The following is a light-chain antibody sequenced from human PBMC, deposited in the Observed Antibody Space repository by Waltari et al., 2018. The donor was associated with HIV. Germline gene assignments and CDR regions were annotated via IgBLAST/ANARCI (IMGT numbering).Light chain of an antibody. Sequence: SDVLTQAPAVSVAPGETATISCEGHNLGDKSVHWYQQKPGQAPILVIPFFSERPSGIPERFSGSRSGNTATLTISRVEAGDEADYHCQMWNGDSFHPGVFGGGTRLTVL. V-gene: IGLV3-21*04. CDR1: NLGDKS. CDR2: FFS. CDR3: QMWNGDSFHPGV. J-gene: IGLJ3*02.